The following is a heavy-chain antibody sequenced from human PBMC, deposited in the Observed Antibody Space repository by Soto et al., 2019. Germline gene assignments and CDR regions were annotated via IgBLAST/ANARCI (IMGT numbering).Heavy chain of an antibody. V-gene: IGHV3-72*01. D-gene: IGHD1-7*01. Sequence: EVQLVESGGDLVQPGRSQRLSCAGSGFTLSDYYIDWVRQAPGKGLEWVGRSRDKGNSYSTDYAASVKGRFTISRDASKNSLYLQMNSLKTEDTALYYCTRSITGTTSFDYWGQGTLVNVSS. CDR3: TRSITGTTSFDY. CDR1: GFTLSDYY. J-gene: IGHJ4*02. CDR2: SRDKGNSYST.